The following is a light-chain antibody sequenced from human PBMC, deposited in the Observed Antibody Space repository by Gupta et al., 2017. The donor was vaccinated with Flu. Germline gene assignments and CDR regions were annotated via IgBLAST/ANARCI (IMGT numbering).Light chain of an antibody. CDR2: DNS. V-gene: IGLV1-44*01. CDR1: SSNLGTNP. J-gene: IGLJ1*01. CDR3: AAWDDSLDDYV. Sequence: QSVVTQPPSASGPPGQRVTVSCSGSSSNLGTNPVNWYQQLPGTAPNLLIHDNSQRPSGVPDRFSGSKSGTSASLAISGLQLEDEADYYCAAWDDSLDDYVFGTGTKITVL.